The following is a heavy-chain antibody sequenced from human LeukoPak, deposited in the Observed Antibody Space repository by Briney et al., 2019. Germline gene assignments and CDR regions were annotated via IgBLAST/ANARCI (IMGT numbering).Heavy chain of an antibody. CDR1: AFSLSAYN. CDR2: ISYTGTYI. V-gene: IGHV3-21*04. D-gene: IGHD3-10*01. Sequence: GGSLRLSCAASAFSLSAYNMNWVRQAPGKGLEWVSSISYTGTYIYYADSVKGRFTISRDNAQNSLYLQMNSLRAEDTAIYYCAREVGSYYGSGNPFDYWGQGTLVTVSS. J-gene: IGHJ4*02. CDR3: AREVGSYYGSGNPFDY.